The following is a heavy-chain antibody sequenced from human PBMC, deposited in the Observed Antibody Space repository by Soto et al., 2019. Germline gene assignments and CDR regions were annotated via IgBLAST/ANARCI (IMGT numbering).Heavy chain of an antibody. J-gene: IGHJ1*01. Sequence: GGSLRLSCAASGFTFSSYSMNWVRQAPGKGLEWVSSISRSSSYIYYADSVKGRFTISRDNAKNSLYLQMNSLRAEDTAVYDCATSTVAAEYLQHWGQGTLVTVSS. CDR1: GFTFSSYS. D-gene: IGHD2-15*01. V-gene: IGHV3-21*01. CDR2: ISRSSSYI. CDR3: ATSTVAAEYLQH.